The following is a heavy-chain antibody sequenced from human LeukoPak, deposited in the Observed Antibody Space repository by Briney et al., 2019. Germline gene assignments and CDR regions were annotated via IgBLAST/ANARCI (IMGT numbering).Heavy chain of an antibody. Sequence: GGPLRLSCAASGFTFSSYWMHWVRQAPGKGLVWVSRINSDGSSTSYADSVKGRFTISRDNAKNTLYLQMNSLRAEDTAVYYCARGATYGYSYGYEVDYWGQGTLVTVSS. CDR3: ARGATYGYSYGYEVDY. CDR2: INSDGSST. CDR1: GFTFSSYW. V-gene: IGHV3-74*01. J-gene: IGHJ4*02. D-gene: IGHD5-18*01.